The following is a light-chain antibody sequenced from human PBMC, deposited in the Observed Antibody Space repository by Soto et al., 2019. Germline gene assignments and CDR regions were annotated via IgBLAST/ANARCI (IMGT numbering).Light chain of an antibody. Sequence: EVVLTQSPATLSLSPGERATLSCRTSQSISGELAWYQQKPGQAPRPIIFDTYNRAAGIPARFSGSGSETDFTLTISGLEPEDFGVYYCQQRRNWPLTFGGGTKVEI. CDR2: DTY. CDR1: QSISGE. V-gene: IGKV3-11*01. J-gene: IGKJ4*01. CDR3: QQRRNWPLT.